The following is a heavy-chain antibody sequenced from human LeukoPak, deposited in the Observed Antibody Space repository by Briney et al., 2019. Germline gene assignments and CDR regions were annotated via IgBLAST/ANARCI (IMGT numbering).Heavy chain of an antibody. CDR2: IKPLSGDT. Sequence: ASVKVSCKASGYGFTGYYMHWVRQAPGQGLEWVGRIKPLSGDTNYAQKFQGTVAITRDTSISTAYMELSRLRSDGPAVFFCARGIGRWSSGYAFDMWGQGTMVTVSS. CDR1: GYGFTGYY. CDR3: ARGIGRWSSGYAFDM. J-gene: IGHJ3*02. D-gene: IGHD6-19*01. V-gene: IGHV1-2*06.